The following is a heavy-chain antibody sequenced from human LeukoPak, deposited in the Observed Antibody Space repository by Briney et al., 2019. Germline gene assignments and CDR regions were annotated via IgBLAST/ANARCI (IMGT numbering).Heavy chain of an antibody. V-gene: IGHV3-48*01. CDR2: ISSTSSTI. CDR1: GFTFSSFS. Sequence: GGSLRLSCAASGFTFSSFSMNWVRQAPGKGLEGVTYISSTSSTIYYADSVKGRFTISRDNAKNSLYMQMNGVRAEDTAVYYCARAHPADYCYFQFDYWGQGTLVTVSS. D-gene: IGHD4-11*01. CDR3: ARAHPADYCYFQFDY. J-gene: IGHJ4*02.